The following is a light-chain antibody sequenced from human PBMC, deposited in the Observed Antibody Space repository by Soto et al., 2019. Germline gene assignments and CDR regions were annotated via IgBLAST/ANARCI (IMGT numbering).Light chain of an antibody. CDR1: SSDVGGYNY. J-gene: IGLJ3*02. CDR2: EVS. V-gene: IGLV2-14*01. CDR3: SSYTSSSTLEV. Sequence: ALTQPASVSGSPGQSITISCTGTSSDVGGYNYVSWYQQHPGKAPKLMIYEVSNRPSGVSNRFSGSKSGNTASLTISGLQAEDEADYYCSSYTSSSTLEVFGGGTKVTVL.